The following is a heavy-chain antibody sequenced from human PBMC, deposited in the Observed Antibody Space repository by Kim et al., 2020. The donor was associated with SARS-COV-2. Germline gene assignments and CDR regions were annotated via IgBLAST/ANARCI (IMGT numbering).Heavy chain of an antibody. J-gene: IGHJ4*02. CDR2: IKPDGGDR. CDR3: GHGGNAYYF. Sequence: GGSLRLSCAASGFTFSSYWMIWVRQAPGKGLESVANIKPDGGDRFYVDSVKGRFTISRDNAQNSLYLQMNSLRAEDTAVYFCGHGGNAYYFRGQGTLVTVSS. D-gene: IGHD1-26*01. CDR1: GFTFSSYW. V-gene: IGHV3-7*01.